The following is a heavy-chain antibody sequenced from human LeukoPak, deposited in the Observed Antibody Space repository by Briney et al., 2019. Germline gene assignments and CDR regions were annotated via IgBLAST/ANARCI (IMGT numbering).Heavy chain of an antibody. CDR3: ANGCSGGSCYLGYFQH. CDR2: ISSNGGST. CDR1: GFTFSSYA. D-gene: IGHD2-15*01. Sequence: GGSLRLSCSASGFTFSSYAMHWVRQAPGKGLEYVSAISSNGGSTYYADSVKGRFTISRDNSKNTLYLQMNSLRAEDTAVYYCANGCSGGSCYLGYFQHWGQGTLVTVSS. V-gene: IGHV3-64*04. J-gene: IGHJ1*01.